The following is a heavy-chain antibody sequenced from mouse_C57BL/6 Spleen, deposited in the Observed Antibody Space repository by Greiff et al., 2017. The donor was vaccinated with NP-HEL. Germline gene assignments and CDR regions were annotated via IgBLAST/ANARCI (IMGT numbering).Heavy chain of an antibody. V-gene: IGHV1-22*01. Sequence: EVKVVESGPELVKPGASVKMSCKASGYTFTDYNMHWVKQSHGKSLEWIGYINPNNGGTSYNQKFKGKATLTVNKSSSTAYMELRSLTSEDSAVYYCAREGLTGTGDYWGQGTSVTVSS. CDR3: AREGLTGTGDY. J-gene: IGHJ4*01. D-gene: IGHD4-1*01. CDR1: GYTFTDYN. CDR2: INPNNGGT.